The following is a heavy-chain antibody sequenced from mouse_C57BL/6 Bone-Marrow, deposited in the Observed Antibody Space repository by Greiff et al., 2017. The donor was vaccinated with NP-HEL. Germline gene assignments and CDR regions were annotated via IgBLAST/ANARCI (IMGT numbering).Heavy chain of an antibody. J-gene: IGHJ2*01. V-gene: IGHV5-6*01. CDR1: GFTFSSYG. CDR3: ARHHGYYFDY. D-gene: IGHD2-2*01. Sequence: EVQLVESGGDLVKPGGSLKLSCAASGFTFSSYGMSWVRQTPDKRLEWVATISSGGSYTYYPDSVKGRFTISRDNAKNTLYLQMSSLNSEDTAMYYCARHHGYYFDYWGQGTTLTVSS. CDR2: ISSGGSYT.